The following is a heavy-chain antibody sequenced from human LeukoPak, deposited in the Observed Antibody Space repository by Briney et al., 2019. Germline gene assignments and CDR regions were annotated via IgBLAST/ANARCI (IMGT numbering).Heavy chain of an antibody. D-gene: IGHD5-12*01. CDR1: VYTFTGYY. V-gene: IGHV1-2*02. CDR3: AKNPYEYYFDY. CDR2: INPNSGDT. Sequence: ASVKVSCKASVYTFTGYYMHWVRQAPGQGLEWMGWINPNSGDTNYAQKFQGRVTMTRDTSIRTAYLELSGLRSDDTAVYYCAKNPYEYYFDYWGQGTLVTVSS. J-gene: IGHJ4*02.